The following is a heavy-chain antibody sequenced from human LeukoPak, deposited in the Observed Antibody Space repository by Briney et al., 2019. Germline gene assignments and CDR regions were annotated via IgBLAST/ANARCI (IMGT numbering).Heavy chain of an antibody. Sequence: ASVKVSCKASGYTFTSYGISWVRQARGQGLEWMGGIIAIFGTPKYAQNFQGRVTITADESTSTVYMELSSLRSDDTAVYFCATASNYYGSGPFGYWGQGTPVTVSS. CDR2: IIAIFGTP. J-gene: IGHJ4*02. CDR3: ATASNYYGSGPFGY. CDR1: GYTFTSYG. D-gene: IGHD3-10*01. V-gene: IGHV1-69*13.